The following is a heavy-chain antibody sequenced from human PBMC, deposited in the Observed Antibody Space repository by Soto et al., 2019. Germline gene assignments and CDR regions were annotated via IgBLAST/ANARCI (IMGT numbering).Heavy chain of an antibody. CDR1: GFTFSSYA. CDR3: AKGPDCSSTSCYLFGY. V-gene: IGHV3-23*01. Sequence: GGSLRLSCAASGFTFSSYAMSWVRQAPGKGLEWVSAISGSGGSTYYADSVKGRFTISRDNSKNTLYLQMNSLRAEDTAVYYCAKGPDCSSTSCYLFGYWGQGTLVTVSS. CDR2: ISGSGGST. D-gene: IGHD2-2*01. J-gene: IGHJ4*02.